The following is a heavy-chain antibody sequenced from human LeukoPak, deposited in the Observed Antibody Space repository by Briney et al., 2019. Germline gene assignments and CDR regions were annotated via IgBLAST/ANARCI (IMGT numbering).Heavy chain of an antibody. CDR2: ISSSSSTM. CDR1: GFTFNTYN. V-gene: IGHV3-48*02. J-gene: IGHJ6*02. CDR3: ARYYHDMDV. Sequence: PGGSLRLSCGASGFTFNTYNMNWVRQAPGKGLEWISYISSSSSTMYYGDSVRGRFTISGDNAKNSLYLQMNSLRDEDTAVYYCARYYHDMDVWGPGTTVTVSS.